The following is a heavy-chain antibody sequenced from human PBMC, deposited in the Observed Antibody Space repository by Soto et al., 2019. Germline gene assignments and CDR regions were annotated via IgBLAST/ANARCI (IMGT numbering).Heavy chain of an antibody. J-gene: IGHJ4*02. CDR3: ATSSAARYFDY. D-gene: IGHD3-22*01. CDR2: IYYSGST. V-gene: IGHV4-31*03. Sequence: SETLSLTCTVSGGSISSGGYYWSWIRQHPGKGLEWIGYIYYSGSTYYNPSLKSRVTISVDTSKNQFSLKLSSVTAADTAVYYCATSSAARYFDYWGQGTLVTVSS. CDR1: GGSISSGGYY.